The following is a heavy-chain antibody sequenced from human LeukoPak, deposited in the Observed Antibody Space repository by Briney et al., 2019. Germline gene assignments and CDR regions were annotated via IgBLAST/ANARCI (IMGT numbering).Heavy chain of an antibody. CDR3: AIGCGGDCYRDY. D-gene: IGHD2-21*02. V-gene: IGHV1-24*01. J-gene: IGHJ4*02. CDR2: FDPEDGET. CDR1: GYTLTELS. Sequence: GASVKVSCKVSGYTLTELSMHWVRQAPGKGLEWMGGFDPEDGETIYAQKFQGRVTMTEDTSTDTAYMELSSLRSEDTAVYYCAIGCGGDCYRDYWGQGTLVTVSS.